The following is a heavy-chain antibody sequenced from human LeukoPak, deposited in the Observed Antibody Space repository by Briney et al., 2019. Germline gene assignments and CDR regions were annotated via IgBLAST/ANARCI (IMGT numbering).Heavy chain of an antibody. J-gene: IGHJ4*01. Sequence: GGSLRLSCAASGFTFDDYTMHWVRQTPGKGLEWVSLITWDSETTFYADSVKGRFTISRDNSKYSLFLQMNSLRIEDTALYFCAKDRATGFNYFDSWGHGTLVTVSS. CDR2: ITWDSETT. CDR1: GFTFDDYT. V-gene: IGHV3-43*01. D-gene: IGHD1-14*01. CDR3: AKDRATGFNYFDS.